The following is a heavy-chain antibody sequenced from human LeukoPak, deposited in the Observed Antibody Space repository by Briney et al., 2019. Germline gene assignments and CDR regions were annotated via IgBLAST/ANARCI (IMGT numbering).Heavy chain of an antibody. Sequence: SETLPLTCTVSGGSISSYYWSWIRQPPGKGLEWIGYIYYSGSTNYNPSLKSRVTISVDTSKNQFSLKLSSVTAADTAVYYCARALMAGYSYGYYFDYWGQGTLVTVSS. CDR2: IYYSGST. CDR3: ARALMAGYSYGYYFDY. V-gene: IGHV4-59*01. CDR1: GGSISSYY. D-gene: IGHD5-18*01. J-gene: IGHJ4*02.